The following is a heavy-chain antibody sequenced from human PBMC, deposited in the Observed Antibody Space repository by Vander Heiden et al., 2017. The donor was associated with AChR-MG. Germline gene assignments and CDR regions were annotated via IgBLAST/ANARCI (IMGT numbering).Heavy chain of an antibody. CDR1: GLTFSNAW. CDR2: IKSKTDGGTT. CDR3: TTDSSGTTVTMPDAFDI. V-gene: IGHV3-15*01. Sequence: EVQLVESGGGLVKPGGSLRLSCAASGLTFSNAWLGWVRQAPGKGLEWVGRIKSKTDGGTTDYAAPVKGRFTISRDDSKNTLYLQMNSLKTEDTAVYYCTTDSSGTTVTMPDAFDIWGQGTMVTVSS. D-gene: IGHD4-17*01. J-gene: IGHJ3*02.